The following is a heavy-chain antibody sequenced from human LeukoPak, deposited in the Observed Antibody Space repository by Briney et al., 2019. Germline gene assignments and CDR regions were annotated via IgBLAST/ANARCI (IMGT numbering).Heavy chain of an antibody. CDR3: ARVAGIAVAGGWFDP. V-gene: IGHV4-59*12. J-gene: IGHJ5*02. CDR1: GGSISSYY. CDR2: IYYSGST. D-gene: IGHD6-19*01. Sequence: PSETLSLTCTVSGGSISSYYWSWIRQPPGKGLEWIGYIYYSGSTNYNPSLKSRVTISVDTSKNQFSLKLSSVTAADTAVYYCARVAGIAVAGGWFDPWGQGTLVTVSS.